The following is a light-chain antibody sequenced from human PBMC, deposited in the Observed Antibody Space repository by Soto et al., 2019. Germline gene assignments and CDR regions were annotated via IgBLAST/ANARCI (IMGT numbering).Light chain of an antibody. CDR1: QTINNW. CDR3: QQYNTFWT. CDR2: DVS. Sequence: DFQMTQSPSTLSASVGDRVIVTCRASQTINNWLAWYQQKPGKAPKLLIYDVSTLGSGVPSRFSGSGSGTDFTLTISGLQPDDFGTYYCQQYNTFWTFGQGTKVDNK. V-gene: IGKV1-5*01. J-gene: IGKJ1*01.